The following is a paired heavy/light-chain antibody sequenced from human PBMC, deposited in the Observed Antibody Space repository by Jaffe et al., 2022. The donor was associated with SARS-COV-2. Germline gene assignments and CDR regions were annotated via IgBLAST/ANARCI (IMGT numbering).Light chain of an antibody. CDR1: SGSVSTSYY. CDR3: VLYMGRGISV. CDR2: NTN. J-gene: IGLJ3*02. V-gene: IGLV8-61*01. Sequence: QAVVTQEPSFSVSPGGTVTLTCGLSSGSVSTSYYPSWYQQTPGQVPRTLIYNTNTRSSGVPDRFSGSILGNKAALTITGTQADDECDYYCVLYMGRGISVFGGGTKLTVL.
Heavy chain of an antibody. D-gene: IGHD1-1*01. V-gene: IGHV3-23*01. CDR2: VSGPGSST. CDR3: AKGGGNWNDPTRVWYFDF. J-gene: IGHJ4*02. Sequence: EVQLLESGGGLVQPGGSLRLSCAASGFTFANFAISWVRQAPGKGLEWVSTVSGPGSSTYYADSVKGRFTISRDNSKNTLSLQINSLRAEDTAIYYCAKGGGNWNDPTRVWYFDFWGQGTLVTVSS. CDR1: GFTFANFA.